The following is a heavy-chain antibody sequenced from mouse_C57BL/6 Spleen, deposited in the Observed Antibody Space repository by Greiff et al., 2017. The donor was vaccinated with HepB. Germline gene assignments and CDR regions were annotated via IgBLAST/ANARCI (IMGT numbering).Heavy chain of an antibody. CDR1: GFTFSDYY. CDR3: ARQGSTMITTRYAMDY. V-gene: IGHV5-12*01. Sequence: EVKLMESGGGLVQPGGSLKLSCAASGFTFSDYYMYWVRQTPEKRLEWVAYISNGGGSTYYPDTVKGRFTISRDNAKNTLYLQMSRLKSEDTAMYYCARQGSTMITTRYAMDYWGQGTSVTVSS. D-gene: IGHD2-4*01. J-gene: IGHJ4*01. CDR2: ISNGGGST.